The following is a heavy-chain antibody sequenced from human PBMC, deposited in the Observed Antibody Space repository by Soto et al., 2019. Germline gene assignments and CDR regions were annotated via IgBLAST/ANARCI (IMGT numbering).Heavy chain of an antibody. CDR3: ARRGYSGYEIDY. CDR1: GFTFSSYA. Sequence: GGSLRLSCAASGFTFSSYAMHWVRQAPGKGLEYVSDIGSNGGSTYYANSVKGRFTISRDNSKNTLYLQMGSLRAEDMAVYYCARRGYSGYEIDYWGQGTLVTVSS. V-gene: IGHV3-64*01. D-gene: IGHD5-12*01. CDR2: IGSNGGST. J-gene: IGHJ4*02.